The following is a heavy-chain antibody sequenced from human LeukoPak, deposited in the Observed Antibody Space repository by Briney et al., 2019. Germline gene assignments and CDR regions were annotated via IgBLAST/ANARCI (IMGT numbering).Heavy chain of an antibody. D-gene: IGHD5-12*01. CDR3: ARDSTWLRHFDY. CDR2: IWYDGSNK. CDR1: GFTFSSYG. V-gene: IGHV3-33*01. Sequence: GRSLRLSCAASGFTFSSYGMHWVRQAPGKGLEWVAVIWYDGSNKYYADSVKGRFTISRDNSKNTLYLQTNSLRAEDTAVYYCARDSTWLRHFDYWGQGTLVTVSS. J-gene: IGHJ4*02.